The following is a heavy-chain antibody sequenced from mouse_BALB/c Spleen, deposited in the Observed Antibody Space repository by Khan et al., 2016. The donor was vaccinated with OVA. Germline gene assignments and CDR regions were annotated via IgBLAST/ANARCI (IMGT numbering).Heavy chain of an antibody. D-gene: IGHD2-2*01. Sequence: QVQLQQSGPELVKPGASVKMSCKASGYTFTDYVINWVKQRTGQGLEWIGQIYPGSGSAYYNETFKGKATLTADKSSNTAYMQLTSLTSEDSAVYFCARGGYDAFAYWGQGTLVTVSA. CDR2: IYPGSGSA. V-gene: IGHV1-77*01. CDR3: ARGGYDAFAY. J-gene: IGHJ3*01. CDR1: GYTFTDYV.